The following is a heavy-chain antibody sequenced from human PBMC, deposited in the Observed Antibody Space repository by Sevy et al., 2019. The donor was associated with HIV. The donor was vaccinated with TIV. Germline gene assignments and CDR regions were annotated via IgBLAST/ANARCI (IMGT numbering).Heavy chain of an antibody. CDR1: GFTFSSYG. CDR2: ISYDGSNK. D-gene: IGHD3-9*01. CDR3: AKAPNLRYFDRTRGIDY. Sequence: GGSLRLSCAASGFTFSSYGMHWVRQAPGKGLEWVAVISYDGSNKYYADSVKGRFTISRDNSKNTLYLQMNSLRAEDTAVYYCAKAPNLRYFDRTRGIDYWGQGTLVTVSS. V-gene: IGHV3-30*18. J-gene: IGHJ4*02.